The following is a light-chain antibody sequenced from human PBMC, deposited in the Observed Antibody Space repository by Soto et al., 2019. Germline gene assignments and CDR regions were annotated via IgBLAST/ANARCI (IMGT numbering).Light chain of an antibody. CDR2: EGS. CDR3: CSYAGSRNE. J-gene: IGLJ2*01. Sequence: QSALTQPASVSGSPGQSITISCTGTSSDVGSYNLVSWYQQHPGKAPKLMIYEGSKRPSGVSNRFSGSKSGNTASLTISGLQAEDEADYNCCSYAGSRNEIGGGTKLTVL. V-gene: IGLV2-23*01. CDR1: SSDVGSYNL.